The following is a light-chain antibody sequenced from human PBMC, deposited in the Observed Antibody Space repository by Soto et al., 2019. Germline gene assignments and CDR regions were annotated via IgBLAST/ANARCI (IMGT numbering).Light chain of an antibody. CDR1: QSISSH. J-gene: IGKJ5*01. Sequence: DIQMTQSPSSLSASVGDRVTITCRASQSISSHLNWYQQKPGKAPKPLIYAASNLQSGVPSRFSGSGSGTDFTLTISSLQPEDFATYYCHQSYNTPITFGQGTRLEIK. CDR2: AAS. V-gene: IGKV1-39*01. CDR3: HQSYNTPIT.